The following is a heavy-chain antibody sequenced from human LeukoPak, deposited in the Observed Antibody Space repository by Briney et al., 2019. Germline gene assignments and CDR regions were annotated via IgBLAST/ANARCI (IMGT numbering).Heavy chain of an antibody. V-gene: IGHV3-74*01. CDR2: INSDGSST. CDR1: GFTFSRYW. Sequence: GGSLRLSCAASGFTFSRYWMHWARQAPGKGLVWVSRINSDGSSTNYADSVKGRFTISRDNAKNTLYLQMNSLRAEDTAVYYCARTGTAMVSAFDIWGQGTMVTVSS. CDR3: ARTGTAMVSAFDI. J-gene: IGHJ3*02. D-gene: IGHD5-18*01.